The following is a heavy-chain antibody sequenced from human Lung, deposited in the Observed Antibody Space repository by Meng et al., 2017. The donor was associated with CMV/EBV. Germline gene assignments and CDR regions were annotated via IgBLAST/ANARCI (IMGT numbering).Heavy chain of an antibody. Sequence: GGSLRLSCTASGLVFSSSGLHWVRKAPGKGLEWVASIRYDGTHKSSADSVKGRFTISRDNSRYTLYLQMNSLRPEDTAVYYCAKDRSGYDPLGLDYWGQGALVTVSS. D-gene: IGHD5-12*01. V-gene: IGHV3-30*02. CDR1: GLVFSSSG. CDR3: AKDRSGYDPLGLDY. J-gene: IGHJ4*02. CDR2: IRYDGTHK.